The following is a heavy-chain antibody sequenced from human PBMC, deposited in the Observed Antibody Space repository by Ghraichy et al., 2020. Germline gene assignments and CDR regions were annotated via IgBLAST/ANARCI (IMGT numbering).Heavy chain of an antibody. J-gene: IGHJ4*02. CDR2: IYGGDADT. V-gene: IGHV5-51*01. CDR1: GYSFSTNW. D-gene: IGHD2-21*02. CDR3: ARRGNSCGGDCSLDS. Sequence: GESLNISCQASGYSFSTNWMGWVRQMLGKGLEWMGIIYGGDADTSYSPSFQGQVTISADKSISTAYLQWSSLKASDTAIYYCARRGNSCGGDCSLDSWGQGNLLTGSS.